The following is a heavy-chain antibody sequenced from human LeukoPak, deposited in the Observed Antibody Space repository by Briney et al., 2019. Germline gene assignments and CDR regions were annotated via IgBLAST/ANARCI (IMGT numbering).Heavy chain of an antibody. CDR3: AKALEQETVIALDS. J-gene: IGHJ4*02. CDR1: GFTFSTYA. Sequence: GGSLRLSWAASGFTFSTYAMSWVRQAPGKGLEWVSAISGSGGSTYYADSVKGRFTISRDNSKNTLYLQNNSLRAEDTSIYFCAKALEQETVIALDSWGQGTLVTVSS. CDR2: ISGSGGST. D-gene: IGHD6-13*01. V-gene: IGHV3-23*01.